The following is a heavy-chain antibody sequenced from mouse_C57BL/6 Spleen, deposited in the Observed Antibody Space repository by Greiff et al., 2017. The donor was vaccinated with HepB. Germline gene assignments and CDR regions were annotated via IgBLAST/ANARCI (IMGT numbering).Heavy chain of an antibody. V-gene: IGHV1-55*01. J-gene: IGHJ2*01. D-gene: IGHD1-1*01. Sequence: QVQLQQPGAELVKPGASVKMSCKASGYTFTSYWITWVKQRPGQGLEWIGDIYPGSGSNNYNEKFKSKATLTVDTSSSTAYMQLSSLTSEDSAVYYCARPLTITTVVVDYWGQGTTLTVSS. CDR3: ARPLTITTVVVDY. CDR1: GYTFTSYW. CDR2: IYPGSGSN.